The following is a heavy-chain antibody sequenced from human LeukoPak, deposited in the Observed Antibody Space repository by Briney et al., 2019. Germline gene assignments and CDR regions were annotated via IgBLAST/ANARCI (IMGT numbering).Heavy chain of an antibody. Sequence: GGSLRLSCAASGFTFSSYAMHWVRQAPGKGLEYVSAISSNGGSTYYANSVKGRFTISRDNSKNTLYLQMNSLRAEDTAVYYCAKGGYYYDSSGYYNGAFDIWGQGTMVTVSS. CDR2: ISSNGGST. J-gene: IGHJ3*02. V-gene: IGHV3-64*01. CDR1: GFTFSSYA. D-gene: IGHD3-22*01. CDR3: AKGGYYYDSSGYYNGAFDI.